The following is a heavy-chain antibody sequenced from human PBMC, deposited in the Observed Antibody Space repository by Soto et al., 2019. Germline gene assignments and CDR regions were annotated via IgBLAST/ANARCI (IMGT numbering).Heavy chain of an antibody. V-gene: IGHV3-73*02. J-gene: IGHJ2*01. CDR2: IRSKHNNFAT. CDR3: TSFSATESWFFDF. D-gene: IGHD2-21*02. CDR1: GFAFSVSA. Sequence: EVQLVESGGGLVQPGGSLKLSCAASGFAFSVSALHWVRQASGKGLEWVGRIRSKHNNFATEYATSVKGRFTISRDDSMNMAYLQMNSLKTEDTAVYYCTSFSATESWFFDFWGRGTLVTVSS.